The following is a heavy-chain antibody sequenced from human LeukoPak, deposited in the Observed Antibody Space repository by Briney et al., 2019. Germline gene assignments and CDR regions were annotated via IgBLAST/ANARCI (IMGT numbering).Heavy chain of an antibody. CDR2: ISAYNGST. D-gene: IGHD3-22*01. CDR3: ARDDYYDSSGYYDY. V-gene: IGHV1-18*01. J-gene: IGHJ4*02. Sequence: GASVKVSCKASGYTFTSYGISWVRQAPGQGLEWMGWISAYNGSTNYAQKLQGRVTMTTDTSTSTAYMELRSLRSDDTAVYYCARDDYYDSSGYYDYWGQGTLVTVSS. CDR1: GYTFTSYG.